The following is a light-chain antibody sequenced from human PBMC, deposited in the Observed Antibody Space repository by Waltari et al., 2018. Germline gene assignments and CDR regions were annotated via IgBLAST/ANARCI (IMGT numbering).Light chain of an antibody. Sequence: QSALTQPPSASGSLGQSVTISCTGTSSDVGSYDSVSWFHQHPGNAPKLRIWGASKRPSGGPCRCSGSKSGNTASLTVSGLQSEDEADYYCSSYTGTSYVFGPGTQVTVL. CDR2: GAS. CDR3: SSYTGTSYV. J-gene: IGLJ1*01. V-gene: IGLV2-8*01. CDR1: SSDVGSYDS.